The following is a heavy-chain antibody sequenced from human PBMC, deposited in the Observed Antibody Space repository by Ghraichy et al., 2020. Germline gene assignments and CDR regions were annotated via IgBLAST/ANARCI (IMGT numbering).Heavy chain of an antibody. CDR3: ARTVPKHYYYYGMDV. CDR2: INHSGST. Sequence: SQTLSLTCAVYGGSFSGYYWSWIRQPPGKGLEWIGEINHSGSTNYNPSLKSRVTISVDTSKNQFSLKLSSVTAADTAVYYCARTVPKHYYYYGMDVWGQGTTVTVSS. CDR1: GGSFSGYY. J-gene: IGHJ6*02. D-gene: IGHD2-2*01. V-gene: IGHV4-34*01.